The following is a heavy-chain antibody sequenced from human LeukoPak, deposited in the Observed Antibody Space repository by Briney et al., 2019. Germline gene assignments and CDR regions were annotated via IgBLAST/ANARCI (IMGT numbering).Heavy chain of an antibody. Sequence: SETLSLTCTVSGGSISSYYWSWIRQPPGKGLEWIGYIYYSGSTNYNPSLKSRVTIPVDTSKNQFSLKLSSVTAADTAVYYCARVPVDCSGGSCSDYYYYYMDVWGKGTTVTVSS. CDR3: ARVPVDCSGGSCSDYYYYYMDV. CDR1: GGSISSYY. V-gene: IGHV4-59*01. CDR2: IYYSGST. D-gene: IGHD2-15*01. J-gene: IGHJ6*03.